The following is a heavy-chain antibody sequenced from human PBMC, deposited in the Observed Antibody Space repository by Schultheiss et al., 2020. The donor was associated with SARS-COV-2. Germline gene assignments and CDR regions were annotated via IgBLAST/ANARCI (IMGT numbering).Heavy chain of an antibody. CDR1: GFTFSSYG. D-gene: IGHD5-18*01. V-gene: IGHV3-48*04. CDR2: ISSSSSTI. J-gene: IGHJ4*02. CDR3: ARGTQLWFIDY. Sequence: GGSLRLSCAASGFTFSSYGMHWVRQAPGKGLEWVSYISSSSSTIYYADSVKGRFTISRDNARNSLWLQMNSLRADDTALYHCARGTQLWFIDYWGQGTLVTVSS.